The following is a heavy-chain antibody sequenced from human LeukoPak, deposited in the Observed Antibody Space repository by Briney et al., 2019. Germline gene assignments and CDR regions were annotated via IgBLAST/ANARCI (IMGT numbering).Heavy chain of an antibody. CDR2: ISWNSGSI. Sequence: GGSLRLSCAASGFTFDDYAMHWVRQAPGKGLEWVSGISWNSGSIGYADSVKGRFTISRDNAKNSLYLQMNSLRAEDTALYYCAKAKFRYSSGPYDAFDIWGQGTMVTVSS. J-gene: IGHJ3*02. V-gene: IGHV3-9*01. D-gene: IGHD6-19*01. CDR3: AKAKFRYSSGPYDAFDI. CDR1: GFTFDDYA.